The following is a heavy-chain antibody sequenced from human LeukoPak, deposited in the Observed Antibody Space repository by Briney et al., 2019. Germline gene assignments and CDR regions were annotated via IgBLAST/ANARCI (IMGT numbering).Heavy chain of an antibody. CDR2: IRYDGSNK. J-gene: IGHJ5*02. CDR1: GFTFSSYA. CDR3: AKDPYGGYGKYNWFDP. V-gene: IGHV3-30*02. Sequence: PGRSLRLSCAASGFTFSSYAMHWVRQAPGKGLEWVAFIRYDGSNKYYADSVKGRFTISRDNSKNTLYLQMNSLRAEDTAVYYCAKDPYGGYGKYNWFDPWGQGTLVTVSS. D-gene: IGHD6-25*01.